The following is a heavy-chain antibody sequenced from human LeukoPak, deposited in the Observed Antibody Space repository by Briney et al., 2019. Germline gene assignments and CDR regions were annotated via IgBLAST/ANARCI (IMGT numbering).Heavy chain of an antibody. CDR3: ARVDGYNSEYFQH. CDR2: ISYDGSNK. Sequence: GRSLRLSCAASGFTFSSYAMHWVRPAPGKGLEWVAVISYDGSNKYYADSVKGRFTISRDNSKKTLYLQMNSLRAEDTAVYYCARVDGYNSEYFQHWGQGTLVTVSS. D-gene: IGHD5-24*01. V-gene: IGHV3-30-3*01. J-gene: IGHJ1*01. CDR1: GFTFSSYA.